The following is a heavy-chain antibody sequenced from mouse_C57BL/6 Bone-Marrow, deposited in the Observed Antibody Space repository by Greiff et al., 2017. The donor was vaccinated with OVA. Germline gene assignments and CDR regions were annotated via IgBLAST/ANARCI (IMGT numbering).Heavy chain of an antibody. V-gene: IGHV7-3*01. D-gene: IGHD1-1*01. CDR3: ARSPITTVVATDWYFDV. CDR2: IRNKANGYTT. J-gene: IGHJ1*03. Sequence: EVKLVESGGGLVQPGGSLSLSCAASGFTFTDYYMSWVRQPPGKALEWLGFIRNKANGYTTEYSASVKGRFTISRDNSQSILYLQMHALRAEDSATYYCARSPITTVVATDWYFDVWGTGTTVTVSS. CDR1: GFTFTDYY.